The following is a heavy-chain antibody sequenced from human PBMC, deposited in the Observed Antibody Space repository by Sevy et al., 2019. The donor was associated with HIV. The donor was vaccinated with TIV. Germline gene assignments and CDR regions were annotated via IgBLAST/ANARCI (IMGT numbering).Heavy chain of an antibody. Sequence: SEILSLTCTVSGGSINNYWWGWIRQPAGKGLEWIGRIYSSGTADYNPSLKSRVTMSVDTARNQFSLKMGSVTAADTAVYFCARDDQDSWSGYYKVQYQYIMDVWGQGTTVTVSS. CDR1: GGSINNYW. CDR2: IYSSGTA. D-gene: IGHD3-3*01. CDR3: ARDDQDSWSGYYKVQYQYIMDV. J-gene: IGHJ6*02. V-gene: IGHV4-4*07.